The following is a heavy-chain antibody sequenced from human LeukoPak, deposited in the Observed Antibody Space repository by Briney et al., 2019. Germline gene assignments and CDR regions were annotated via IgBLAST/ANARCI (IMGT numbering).Heavy chain of an antibody. Sequence: KTSQTLSLTCTVSGGSISSYYWSWIRHPPGKGLEWIGYIYYSGSTNYNPSLKSRVTISVDTSKNQFSLKLSSVTAADTAVYYCARGEIAVAESFDYWGQGTLVTVSS. V-gene: IGHV4-59*01. CDR1: GGSISSYY. D-gene: IGHD6-19*01. J-gene: IGHJ4*02. CDR3: ARGEIAVAESFDY. CDR2: IYYSGST.